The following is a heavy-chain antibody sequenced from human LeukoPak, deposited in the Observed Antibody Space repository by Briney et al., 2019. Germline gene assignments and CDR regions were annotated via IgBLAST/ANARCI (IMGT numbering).Heavy chain of an antibody. CDR3: ALAVIASAFDFDI. CDR1: GYSFASYW. V-gene: IGHV5-51*01. Sequence: GESLKISCKGSGYSFASYWIGWVRQMPGKGLEWMGIIHPADSDTGYSPSFQGQVTISADKSIGTAYLQWGSLKASDTAIYYCALAVIASAFDFDIWGQGTMVTVSS. D-gene: IGHD2-21*01. CDR2: IHPADSDT. J-gene: IGHJ3*02.